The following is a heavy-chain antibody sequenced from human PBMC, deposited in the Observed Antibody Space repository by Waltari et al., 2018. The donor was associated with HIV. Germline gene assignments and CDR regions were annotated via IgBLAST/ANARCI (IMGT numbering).Heavy chain of an antibody. CDR2: MYNSGTT. CDR3: ARRGDGFNQHARLDH. CDR1: GGSITRNVFY. Sequence: QLHLQESGPGLVKPSETLALTCTVSGGSITRNVFYWAWIRPPPGKGLEWLGLMYNSGTTDDNPSLKGRVSMSGDTSKNRLSLRLHSVTAADTAIYYCARRGDGFNQHARLDHWGPGTLVTVSS. V-gene: IGHV4-39*01. J-gene: IGHJ4*02. D-gene: IGHD2-2*01.